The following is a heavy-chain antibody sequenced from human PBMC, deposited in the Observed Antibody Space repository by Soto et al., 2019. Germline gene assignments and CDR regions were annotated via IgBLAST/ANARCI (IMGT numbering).Heavy chain of an antibody. CDR2: ISHDETYK. D-gene: IGHD6-19*01. J-gene: IGHJ5*02. Sequence: QVQLVESGGGVVQPGRSLRLSCAGSGFTFSSYGLHWVRQAPGKGLEWVTVISHDETYKSYADSVKGRFTISQDNSKKILYLQMNRLGDEDTAVYFCARDETVAGGNWFDPWGQGTLVTVSS. V-gene: IGHV3-30-3*01. CDR1: GFTFSSYG. CDR3: ARDETVAGGNWFDP.